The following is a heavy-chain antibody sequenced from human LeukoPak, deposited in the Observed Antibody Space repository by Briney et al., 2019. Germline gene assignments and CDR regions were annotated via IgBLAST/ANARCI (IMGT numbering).Heavy chain of an antibody. CDR1: GFTFTWYS. J-gene: IGHJ4*02. D-gene: IGHD1-20*01. V-gene: IGHV3-48*01. Sequence: GGSLRLSCAASGFTFTWYSLNWVRQAPGKGLEWVSYISSSSDTIRYADSVKGRFTISRDNAKNSLYLQMNSLRAEDTAVYYCARDYNWNFDYWGQGTLVTVSS. CDR2: ISSSSDTI. CDR3: ARDYNWNFDY.